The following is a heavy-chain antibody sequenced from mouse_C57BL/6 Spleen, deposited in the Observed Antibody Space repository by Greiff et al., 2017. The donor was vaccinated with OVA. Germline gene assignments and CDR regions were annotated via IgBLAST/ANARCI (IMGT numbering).Heavy chain of an antibody. CDR1: GFSLTSYG. CDR2: IWSGGST. V-gene: IGHV2-2*01. Sequence: VKLMESGPGLVQPSQSLSITCTVSGFSLTSYGVHWVRQSPGKGLEWLGVIWSGGSTDYNAAFISRLSISKDNSKSQVFFKMNSLQADDTAIYYCARTDNYGGYFDVWGTGTTVTVSS. J-gene: IGHJ1*03. D-gene: IGHD1-1*01. CDR3: ARTDNYGGYFDV.